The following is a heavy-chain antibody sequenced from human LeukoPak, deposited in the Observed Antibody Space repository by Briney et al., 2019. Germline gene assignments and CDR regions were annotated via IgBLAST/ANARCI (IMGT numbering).Heavy chain of an antibody. D-gene: IGHD6-13*01. J-gene: IGHJ4*02. CDR1: GGSISSGGYY. V-gene: IGHV4-31*03. CDR2: IYYSGST. CDR3: ARGRAAAPAGTGYFDY. Sequence: SQTLSLTCTVSGGSISSGGYYWSWIRQHPGKGLEWIGYIYYSGSTYYNPSIKSRVTISVDTSKNQFSLKLSSVTAADTAVYYCARGRAAAPAGTGYFDYWGQGTLVTVSS.